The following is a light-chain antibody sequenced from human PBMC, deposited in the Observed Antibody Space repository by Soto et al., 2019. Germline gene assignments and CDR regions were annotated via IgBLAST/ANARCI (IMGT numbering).Light chain of an antibody. V-gene: IGKV3-15*01. CDR3: QQYNNWPPDRT. CDR2: GAS. J-gene: IGKJ1*01. Sequence: EIVMTQSPATLSVSPGERATLSCRASQSVSSNLAWYQQKPGQAPRLLIYGASTRATGIPARFSGSGSGTEFTLTHSSLQSEDFAIYFCQQYNNWPPDRTFGQGTKVEIK. CDR1: QSVSSN.